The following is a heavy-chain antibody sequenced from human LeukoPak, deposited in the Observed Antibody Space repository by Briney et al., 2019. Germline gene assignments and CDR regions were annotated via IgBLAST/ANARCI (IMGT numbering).Heavy chain of an antibody. J-gene: IGHJ6*04. D-gene: IGHD3-10*01. CDR2: INHSGST. Sequence: PSETLSLTCAVYGGSFSGYYWSWIRQPPGKGLEWIGEINHSGSTNYNPSLKSRVTISVDTSKNQFSLKLSSVTAADTAVYYCARGRGLWLGESIYGMDVWGKGTTVTVSS. CDR3: ARGRGLWLGESIYGMDV. CDR1: GGSFSGYY. V-gene: IGHV4-34*01.